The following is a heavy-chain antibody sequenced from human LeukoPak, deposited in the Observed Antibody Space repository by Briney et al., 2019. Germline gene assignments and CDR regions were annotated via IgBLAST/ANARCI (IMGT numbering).Heavy chain of an antibody. Sequence: PGGSLRLSCAASGFTFSSYGMHWVRQAPGKGLEWVAVIWYDGSNKYYADSVKGRFTISRDNSKNTLYLQMNSLRAEDTAVYYCARDQSPVGSGFDAFDIWAKGQWSPSLQ. CDR3: ARDQSPVGSGFDAFDI. J-gene: IGHJ3*02. V-gene: IGHV3-33*01. CDR1: GFTFSSYG. D-gene: IGHD5-12*01. CDR2: IWYDGSNK.